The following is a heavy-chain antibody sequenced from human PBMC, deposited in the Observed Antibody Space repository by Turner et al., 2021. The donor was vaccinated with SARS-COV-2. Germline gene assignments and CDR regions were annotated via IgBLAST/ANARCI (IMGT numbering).Heavy chain of an antibody. D-gene: IGHD6-13*01. Sequence: QLQLQESGPGLVKPSETLSLTCTVSGGSISSSSYYWCWIRQPPGKGLEWIGSIYYSGSTYYNPSLKSRVTISVDTSKNQFSLKLSSVTAADTAVYYCATSTVAGTELNYYGMDVWGQGTTVTVSS. CDR2: IYYSGST. CDR3: ATSTVAGTELNYYGMDV. V-gene: IGHV4-39*01. CDR1: GGSISSSSYY. J-gene: IGHJ6*02.